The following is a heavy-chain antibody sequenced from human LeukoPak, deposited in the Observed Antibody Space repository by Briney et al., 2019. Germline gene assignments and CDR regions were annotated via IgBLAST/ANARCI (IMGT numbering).Heavy chain of an antibody. J-gene: IGHJ4*02. CDR3: ARARYCSSTSCYTPFDY. CDR2: ITGSSTTV. D-gene: IGHD2-2*02. Sequence: GGSLRLSCAASGFTLRSYTMNWVRQAPGKGLEWVSYITGSSTTVYYADSLKGRFTISRGNAKNSLYLQMNSLRAEDTAVYYCARARYCSSTSCYTPFDYWGQGTLVTVSS. V-gene: IGHV3-48*01. CDR1: GFTLRSYT.